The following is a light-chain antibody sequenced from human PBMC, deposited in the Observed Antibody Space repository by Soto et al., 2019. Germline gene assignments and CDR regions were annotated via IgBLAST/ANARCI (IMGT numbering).Light chain of an antibody. Sequence: QSALTQPASVSGSPGQSISISCTGTNSDVGGYNYVSWYQQHPGKAPKLMIYDVSNRPSGVSNRFSGSKSGNTASLTISGLQAEDEADYYCSSYTSSITWVFGGGTKLTVL. CDR2: DVS. V-gene: IGLV2-14*03. CDR1: NSDVGGYNY. J-gene: IGLJ3*02. CDR3: SSYTSSITWV.